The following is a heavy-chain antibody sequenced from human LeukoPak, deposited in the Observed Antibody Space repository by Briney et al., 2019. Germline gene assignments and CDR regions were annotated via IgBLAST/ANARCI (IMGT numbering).Heavy chain of an antibody. CDR3: ARGPDCSGGSCHVDY. Sequence: ASVKVSCKASGYSFTGYYMHWVRQAPGQGLEWMGWINRNSGGTKYAQKFQGRVTMTRDTSINTAYMELREMRPDDTAVCYCARGPDCSGGSCHVDYWGQGTLVTVSS. CDR2: INRNSGGT. CDR1: GYSFTGYY. D-gene: IGHD2-15*01. J-gene: IGHJ4*02. V-gene: IGHV1-2*02.